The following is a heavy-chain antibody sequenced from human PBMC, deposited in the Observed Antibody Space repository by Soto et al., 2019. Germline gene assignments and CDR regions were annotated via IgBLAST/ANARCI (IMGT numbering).Heavy chain of an antibody. D-gene: IGHD6-13*01. J-gene: IGHJ4*02. CDR1: GGSISTSNW. Sequence: QVQLQESGPGLVKPSGTLSLTCAVSGGSISTSNWWRWVRQPPGKGLGWIGEVYRTGSTNYNPSLEGRLAISVDKPKTQSSRNLTSVAAADTAGYYCAGARATIAAAAIFDCWGQGTLVTVSS. CDR2: VYRTGST. V-gene: IGHV4-4*02. CDR3: AGARATIAAAAIFDC.